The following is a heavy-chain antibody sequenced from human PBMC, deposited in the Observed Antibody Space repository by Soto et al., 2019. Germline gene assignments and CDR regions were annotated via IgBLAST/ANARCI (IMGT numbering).Heavy chain of an antibody. D-gene: IGHD6-19*01. CDR1: GYTFTDYY. CDR2: INPNTGGT. J-gene: IGHJ5*02. V-gene: IGHV1-2*02. Sequence: ASVKVSCKASGYTFTDYYIHWVRQAPGQGLKWLGWINPNTGGTNLAQKFQGRVTMTRDTSTSTAYMQLSSLRSDDSALYFCARAYDSGWYSSWFDPWGQGALVTVSS. CDR3: ARAYDSGWYSSWFDP.